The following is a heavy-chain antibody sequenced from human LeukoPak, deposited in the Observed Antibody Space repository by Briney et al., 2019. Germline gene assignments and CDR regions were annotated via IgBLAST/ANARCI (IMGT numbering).Heavy chain of an antibody. CDR1: GGSISSYY. V-gene: IGHV4-59*12. CDR2: IYYSGST. Sequence: SETLSLTCTVSGGSISSYYWSWIRQPPGKGLEWIGYIYYSGSTNYNPSLKSRVTISVDTSKNQFSLKLSSVTAADTAVYYCARASPADYDFWSGYYRYYFDYWGQGTLVTVSS. J-gene: IGHJ4*02. D-gene: IGHD3-3*01. CDR3: ARASPADYDFWSGYYRYYFDY.